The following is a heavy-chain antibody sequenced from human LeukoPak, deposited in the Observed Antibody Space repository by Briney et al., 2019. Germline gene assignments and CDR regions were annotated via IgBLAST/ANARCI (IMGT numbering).Heavy chain of an antibody. V-gene: IGHV4-38-2*02. Sequence: PSETLSLTCTVSGYSISSGYYWGWIRQPPGKGLEWIGSIYYSGSTYYNPSLKSRVTISVDTSKNQFSLKLSSVTAADTAVYYCARPEDGYNRGGDAFDIWGQGTMVTVSS. J-gene: IGHJ3*02. CDR3: ARPEDGYNRGGDAFDI. CDR2: IYYSGST. D-gene: IGHD5-24*01. CDR1: GYSISSGYY.